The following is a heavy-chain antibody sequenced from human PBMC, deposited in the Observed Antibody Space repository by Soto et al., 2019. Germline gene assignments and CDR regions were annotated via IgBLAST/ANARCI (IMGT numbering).Heavy chain of an antibody. V-gene: IGHV4-30-2*01. J-gene: IGHJ4*02. CDR2: IYHGEST. CDR3: ARAEGGIFDY. Sequence: QLQLQESGSGLVKPSQTLSLTCAVSGGSISSGGYSWSWIRQPPGKGLEWIGYIYHGESTYYNPSLXGXVXIXXDRSKNQFSLKLSSVTAADTAVYYCARAEGGIFDYWGQGTLVTVSS. CDR1: GGSISSGGYS.